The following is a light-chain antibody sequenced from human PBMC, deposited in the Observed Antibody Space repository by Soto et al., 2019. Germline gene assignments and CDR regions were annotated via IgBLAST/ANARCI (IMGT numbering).Light chain of an antibody. J-gene: IGKJ3*01. CDR3: QQYGYSLFT. Sequence: EIVLPQSPGPLSLSPGERATLSCRASQSVSSSYLTWYQQKPGQAPRLLIYGASGRATGIPDRFSGSGSGTDFTLTISRLEPEDFAVYYCQQYGYSLFTFGPGTKVDIK. CDR1: QSVSSSY. V-gene: IGKV3-20*01. CDR2: GAS.